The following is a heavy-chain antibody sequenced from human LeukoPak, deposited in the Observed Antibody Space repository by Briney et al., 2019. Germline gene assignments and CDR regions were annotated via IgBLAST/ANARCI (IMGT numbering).Heavy chain of an antibody. V-gene: IGHV3-23*01. J-gene: IGHJ3*02. Sequence: PGGSLRLSCAASGFTFSSYAMSWVRQAPGKGLEWVSAISGTGLSPYYAESVKGRFNISRDNSKNTVYLQMNSLRADDTAVYYCAKLGRPSRLIWYGAFDIWGQGTMVTVSS. CDR2: ISGTGLSP. CDR3: AKLGRPSRLIWYGAFDI. CDR1: GFTFSSYA. D-gene: IGHD3-10*01.